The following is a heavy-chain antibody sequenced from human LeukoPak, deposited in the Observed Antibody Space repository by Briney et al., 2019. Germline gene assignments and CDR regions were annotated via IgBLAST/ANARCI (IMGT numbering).Heavy chain of an antibody. Sequence: GGSLRLSCAASGFTFSGSAMHWVRQASGKGLEWVGRIRSKANSYATAYAASVKGRFTISRDESKNTAYLQMNSLKTEDTAVYYCTRGGYSYGFNWFDPWGQGTLVTVSS. CDR3: TRGGYSYGFNWFDP. J-gene: IGHJ5*02. V-gene: IGHV3-73*01. CDR2: IRSKANSYAT. CDR1: GFTFSGSA. D-gene: IGHD5-18*01.